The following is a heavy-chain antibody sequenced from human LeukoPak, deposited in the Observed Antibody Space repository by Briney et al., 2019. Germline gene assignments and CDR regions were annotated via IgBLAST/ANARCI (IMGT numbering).Heavy chain of an antibody. D-gene: IGHD2-2*02. CDR3: ARHGVCTSTNCHRYFDS. Sequence: NPSETLSLTCTVSGGSVRSDNHYWGWIRQPPGLGLEWIGSMSYSGNTYHDPSLKSRVTISVDTSKNQFSLKLSSVTAADTAVYYCARHGVCTSTNCHRYFDSWGQGILVTGSS. CDR2: MSYSGNT. CDR1: GGSVRSDNHY. V-gene: IGHV4-39*01. J-gene: IGHJ4*02.